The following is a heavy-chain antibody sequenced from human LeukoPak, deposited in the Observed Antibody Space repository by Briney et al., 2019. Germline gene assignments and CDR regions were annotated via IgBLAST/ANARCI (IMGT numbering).Heavy chain of an antibody. CDR3: ARNPLYSSSWSVAFDI. V-gene: IGHV1-46*01. CDR2: INPSGGSA. D-gene: IGHD6-13*01. CDR1: GYTFTSYY. Sequence: ASVKVSCKASGYTFTSYYMHWVRQAPGQGLEWMGIINPSGGSASYAQKFQGRVTMTRDMSTSTVYMELSSLRSEDTAVYYCARNPLYSSSWSVAFDIWGQGTMVTVSS. J-gene: IGHJ3*02.